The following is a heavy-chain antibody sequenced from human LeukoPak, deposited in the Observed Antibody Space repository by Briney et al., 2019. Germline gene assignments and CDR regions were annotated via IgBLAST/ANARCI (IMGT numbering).Heavy chain of an antibody. J-gene: IGHJ4*02. V-gene: IGHV1-2*02. Sequence: ASVKVSCKASGYTFTDCYLHWVRQAPGQGFEWMGWINPNSGDTNYAQKFQGRVTMTRDTSISTAHMEMSRLRSDDTAVYYCARANFLYCSSTTCLFDYWGQATLVTVSS. CDR1: GYTFTDCY. CDR2: INPNSGDT. D-gene: IGHD2-2*01. CDR3: ARANFLYCSSTTCLFDY.